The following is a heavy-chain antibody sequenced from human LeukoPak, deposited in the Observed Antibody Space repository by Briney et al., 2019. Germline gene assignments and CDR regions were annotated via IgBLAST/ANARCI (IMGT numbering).Heavy chain of an antibody. CDR1: GGTFSSYA. V-gene: IGHV1-69*13. J-gene: IGHJ4*02. CDR2: IIPIFGTA. Sequence: GASVKVSCEASGGTFSSYAISWVRQAPGQGLEWMGGIIPIFGTANYAQKFQGRVTITADESTSTAYMELSSLRSEDTAVYYCARRKRDGYIDYWGQGTLVTVSS. D-gene: IGHD5-24*01. CDR3: ARRKRDGYIDY.